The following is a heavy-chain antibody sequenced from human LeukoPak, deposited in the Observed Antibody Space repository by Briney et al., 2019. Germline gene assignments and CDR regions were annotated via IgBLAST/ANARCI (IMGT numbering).Heavy chain of an antibody. CDR1: GFSFTTYG. Sequence: GGSLRLSCAASGFSFTTYGIHWVRQAPGKGLEWVALIWHDGSKGYYADSVRGRFSISRDDSRNTVYLEMISLRAEDTALYYCARGQGSKLDAGGPFGGYFDYWGQGNLVTVSS. D-gene: IGHD3-16*01. CDR2: IWHDGSKG. V-gene: IGHV3-33*01. J-gene: IGHJ4*02. CDR3: ARGQGSKLDAGGPFGGYFDY.